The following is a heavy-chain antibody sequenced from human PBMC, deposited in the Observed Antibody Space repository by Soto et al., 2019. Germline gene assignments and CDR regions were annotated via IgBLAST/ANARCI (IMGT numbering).Heavy chain of an antibody. Sequence: QLVESEGGLVQPGGSLRLSCETSGFTFTASDMSWVRQAPGKGLEWVSSITTTGDTTHYADSVRGRFTISRDNARNTVYLQMNGRRVDDTAVYYCAKGGGGDHGYWGQGTLVAVSS. CDR3: AKGGGGDHGY. CDR2: ITTTGDTT. D-gene: IGHD2-21*02. J-gene: IGHJ4*02. CDR1: GFTFTASD. V-gene: IGHV3-23*04.